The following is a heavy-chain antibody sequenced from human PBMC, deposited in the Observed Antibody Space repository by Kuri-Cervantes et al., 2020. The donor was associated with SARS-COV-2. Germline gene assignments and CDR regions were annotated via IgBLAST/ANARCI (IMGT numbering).Heavy chain of an antibody. J-gene: IGHJ4*02. D-gene: IGHD6-19*01. CDR1: GYTFTSYY. CDR2: VNPNSGGA. Sequence: ASVKVSCKASGYTFTSYYMHWVRQAPGQGLEWMGWVNPNSGGANYAQKFQGRVTITKDASTSTAYMELSRLRSDDTAVNYCARDPVGGYRKTDFDFWGQGTLVTVSS. CDR3: ARDPVGGYRKTDFDF. V-gene: IGHV1-2*02.